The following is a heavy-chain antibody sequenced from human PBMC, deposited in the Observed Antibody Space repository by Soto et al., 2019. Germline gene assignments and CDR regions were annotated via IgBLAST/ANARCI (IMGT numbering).Heavy chain of an antibody. J-gene: IGHJ4*02. V-gene: IGHV4-39*01. CDR1: GGSSSSSSYY. CDR2: IYYSGST. D-gene: IGHD3-22*01. Sequence: SETLSLTCTVSGGSSSSSSYYWGWIRQPPGKGLEWIGSIYYSGSTYYNPSLKSRVTISVDTSKNQFSLKLSSVTAADTAVYYCARHTYDSSGPISSHFDYWGQGTLVTVSS. CDR3: ARHTYDSSGPISSHFDY.